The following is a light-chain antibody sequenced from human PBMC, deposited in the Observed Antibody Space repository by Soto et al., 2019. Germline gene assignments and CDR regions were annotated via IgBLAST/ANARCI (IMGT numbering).Light chain of an antibody. CDR3: CSYAGSTTWV. CDR1: SSDIGSDKL. J-gene: IGLJ3*02. CDR2: EAF. Sequence: QSALTQPASVSGSPGQSITISCTGTSSDIGSDKLVSWYQQHPGRAPKIIIYEAFKRPSGVSNRSSGSRSGNTASLTISGLRGEDEADYYCCSYAGSTTWVFGGGTKLTVL. V-gene: IGLV2-23*01.